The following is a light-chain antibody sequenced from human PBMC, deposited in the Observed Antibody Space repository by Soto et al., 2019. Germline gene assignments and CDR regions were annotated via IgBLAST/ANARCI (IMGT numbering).Light chain of an antibody. J-gene: IGLJ1*01. CDR2: DVT. CDR3: SSYTNTITPFV. CDR1: SSDVGAYKY. Sequence: QSVLTQPASVSGSPGQSITISCTGTSSDVGAYKYVSWYQQHPGKAPKLMIYDVTYRPSGVSNRFSGSKSGNTASLTISGLQAEDEADYFCSSYTNTITPFVFGSGTKVTVL. V-gene: IGLV2-14*03.